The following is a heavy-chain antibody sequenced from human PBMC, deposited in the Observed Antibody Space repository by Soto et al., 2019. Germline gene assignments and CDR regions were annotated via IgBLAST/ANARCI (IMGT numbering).Heavy chain of an antibody. CDR1: GGSISSSGYY. CDR3: ASHSGYCSSTSCDDFDY. V-gene: IGHV4-39*01. CDR2: IYYSGST. D-gene: IGHD2-2*01. Sequence: SETLSLTCTGSGGSISSSGYYGCWIRQPPGKGLEWIGSIYYSGSTYYNPSLKSRVTISVDTSKNQFSLKLSSVTAADTAVYYCASHSGYCSSTSCDDFDYWGQGPLVT. J-gene: IGHJ4*02.